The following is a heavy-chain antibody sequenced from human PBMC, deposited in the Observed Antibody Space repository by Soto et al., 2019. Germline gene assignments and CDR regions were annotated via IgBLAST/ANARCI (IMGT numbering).Heavy chain of an antibody. J-gene: IGHJ4*02. Sequence: GGSLRLSCVASGFTFSNYAMTWVRQAPGKGLKWVSGVSDRGGTSYYADSVKGRFTISRDNSKNTLYLQLNSLRVEDTAVYYCARAATSRTGVNDCWGQGTLVTVSS. V-gene: IGHV3-23*01. CDR3: ARAATSRTGVNDC. CDR1: GFTFSNYA. D-gene: IGHD7-27*01. CDR2: VSDRGGTS.